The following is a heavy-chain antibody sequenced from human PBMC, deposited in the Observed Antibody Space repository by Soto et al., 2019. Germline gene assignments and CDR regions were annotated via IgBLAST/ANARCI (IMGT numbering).Heavy chain of an antibody. D-gene: IGHD6-13*01. CDR2: IYYSGST. J-gene: IGHJ6*02. V-gene: IGHV4-39*01. CDR3: ARQAAGSIYYYYYYGMDV. CDR1: GGSISSSSYY. Sequence: KPSETLSLTCTVSGGSISSSSYYWGWIRQPPGKGLEWIGSIYYSGSTYYNPSLKSRVTISVDTSKNQFSLKLSSVTAADTAVYYCARQAAGSIYYYYYYGMDVWGQGTTVTVS.